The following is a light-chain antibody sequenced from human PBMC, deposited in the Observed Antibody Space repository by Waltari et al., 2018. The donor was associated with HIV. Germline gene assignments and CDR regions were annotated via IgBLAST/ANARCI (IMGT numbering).Light chain of an antibody. J-gene: IGLJ3*02. CDR1: VLAKKY. CDR2: KDT. V-gene: IGLV3-27*01. Sequence: SYELTQPSSVSVSPGQTARITCSGDVLAKKYARWFQQKPGQAPVLVIYKDTERPSGIPERFSDSSSGTTVTLTISGSQVEGEADYYCYAAADNTWVFGGGTKLTVL. CDR3: YAAADNTWV.